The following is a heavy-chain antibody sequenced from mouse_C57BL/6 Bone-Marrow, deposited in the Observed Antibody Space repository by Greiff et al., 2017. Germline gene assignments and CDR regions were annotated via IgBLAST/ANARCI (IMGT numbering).Heavy chain of an antibody. D-gene: IGHD4-1*01. J-gene: IGHJ2*01. CDR1: GFNIKDDY. Sequence: EVQLQQSGAELVRPGASVKLSCTASGFNIKDDYMHWVKQRPEQGLEWIGWIDPENGDTEYASKFQGKATITADTSSNTAYLQLSSLTSEDTAVYYCTLGPNFDYWDQGTTLTVSS. CDR2: IDPENGDT. V-gene: IGHV14-4*01. CDR3: TLGPNFDY.